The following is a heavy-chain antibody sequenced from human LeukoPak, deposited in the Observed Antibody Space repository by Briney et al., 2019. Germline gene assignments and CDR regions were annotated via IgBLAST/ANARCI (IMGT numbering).Heavy chain of an antibody. CDR2: IYYSGST. CDR3: ARVAVVVPAAMDSYMDV. D-gene: IGHD2-2*01. V-gene: IGHV4-59*01. CDR1: GGSISSYY. Sequence: SETLSLTCTVSGGSISSYYWSWIRQPPGKGLEWIGYIYYSGSTNYNPSLKSRVTISVDTSNNQFSLKLSSVTAADTAVYYCARVAVVVPAAMDSYMDVWGKGTTVTVSS. J-gene: IGHJ6*03.